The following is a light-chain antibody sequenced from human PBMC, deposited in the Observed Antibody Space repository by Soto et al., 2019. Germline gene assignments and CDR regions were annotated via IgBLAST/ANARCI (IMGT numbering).Light chain of an antibody. CDR3: QQRSNWLT. CDR1: QSISSN. CDR2: DAS. Sequence: EIVLTQSPATLSLSPGERATLSCRASQSISSNLAWYQQKPGQAPRPLIYDASTRATGIPARFSGTRSGADFTLTISSLEPEDFAVYYCQQRSNWLTFGGGTTVDIK. J-gene: IGKJ4*01. V-gene: IGKV3-11*01.